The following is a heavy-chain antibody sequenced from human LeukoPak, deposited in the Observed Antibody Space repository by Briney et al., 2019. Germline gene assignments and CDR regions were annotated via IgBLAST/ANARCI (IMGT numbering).Heavy chain of an antibody. CDR1: GFTFRSYA. V-gene: IGHV3-23*01. J-gene: IGHJ4*02. Sequence: GGSLRLSCAASGFTFRSYAMSWVRQAPGKGLEGVSGISGSGDSTYDADSVKGRFTISRDNSKNTLYLQMNSLRAEDTAVYYCARGFDDYGDYEYFDYWGQGTLVTVSS. D-gene: IGHD4-17*01. CDR2: ISGSGDST. CDR3: ARGFDDYGDYEYFDY.